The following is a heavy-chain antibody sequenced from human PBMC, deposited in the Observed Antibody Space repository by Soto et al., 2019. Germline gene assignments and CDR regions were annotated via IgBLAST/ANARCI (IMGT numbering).Heavy chain of an antibody. V-gene: IGHV1-69*01. Sequence: QVQPVQSGAEVKKPGSSVKVSCKASGGTFSSYAISWVRQAPGQGLEWMGGIIPIFGTANYAQKFQGRVTITADESTSTAYMELSSLRSEDTAVYYCARATGRTMVRELSPFDYWGQGTLVTVSS. D-gene: IGHD3-10*01. CDR2: IIPIFGTA. CDR1: GGTFSSYA. J-gene: IGHJ4*02. CDR3: ARATGRTMVRELSPFDY.